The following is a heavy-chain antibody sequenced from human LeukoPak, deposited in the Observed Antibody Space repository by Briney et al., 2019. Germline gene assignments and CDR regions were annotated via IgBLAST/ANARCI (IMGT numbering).Heavy chain of an antibody. CDR2: IYHSGST. CDR3: ARGQGSKLRYYYYYMDV. V-gene: IGHV4-38-2*02. Sequence: PSETLSLTCPFSGYSISSGYYWGWIRQPPGQGLEWIGNIYHSGSTNYNPSLKSRVTISVDTSKNQFSLKLSSVTAADTAVYYCARGQGSKLRYYYYYMDVWGKGTTVTVSS. D-gene: IGHD4-11*01. J-gene: IGHJ6*03. CDR1: GYSISSGYY.